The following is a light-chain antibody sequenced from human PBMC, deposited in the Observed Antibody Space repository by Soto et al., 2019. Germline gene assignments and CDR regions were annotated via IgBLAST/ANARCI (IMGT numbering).Light chain of an antibody. CDR1: SSDVGGYNY. V-gene: IGLV2-14*01. CDR2: EVS. J-gene: IGLJ1*01. Sequence: QSALTQRASVSGSPGQSITISCTGTSSDVGGYNYVSWYQQHPGKAPKLMIYEVSNRPSGVSNRFSGSKSGNTASLTISGLQAEDEGDYYCSSYTSSSTLYVFGTGTKLTVL. CDR3: SSYTSSSTLYV.